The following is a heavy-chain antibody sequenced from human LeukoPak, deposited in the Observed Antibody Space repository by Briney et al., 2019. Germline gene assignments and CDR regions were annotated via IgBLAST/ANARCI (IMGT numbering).Heavy chain of an antibody. CDR3: ARGSTYYDSSGQVPFDY. D-gene: IGHD3-22*01. CDR1: GFTFSSYS. V-gene: IGHV3-48*01. J-gene: IGHJ4*01. Sequence: PGGSLRLSCAASGFTFSSYSMNWVRQAPGKGLEWGSYISGSSSTIYYADSVKGRFTISRDNGKNTLYLQMNSLRAEDTAVYYCARGSTYYDSSGQVPFDYWGQEPWSPSPQ. CDR2: ISGSSSTI.